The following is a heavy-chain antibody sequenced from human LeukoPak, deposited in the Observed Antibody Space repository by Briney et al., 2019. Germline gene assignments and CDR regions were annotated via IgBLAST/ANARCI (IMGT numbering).Heavy chain of an antibody. CDR3: ARNSIVQAVDGGNLFDY. D-gene: IGHD4-23*01. CDR1: GFAFSRYG. V-gene: IGHV3-33*01. CDR2: IWYDGSNE. J-gene: IGHJ4*02. Sequence: GRSLRLSCAASGFAFSRYGMHWVRQAPGKGLEWVAVIWYDGSNENYADSVKGRFTISRDNSKNTLYLQMNSLRAEDTAVFYCARNSIVQAVDGGNLFDYWGQGTLVTVSS.